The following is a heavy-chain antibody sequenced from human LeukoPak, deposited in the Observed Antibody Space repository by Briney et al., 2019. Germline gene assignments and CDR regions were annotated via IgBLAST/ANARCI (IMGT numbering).Heavy chain of an antibody. CDR2: IIPILGIA. J-gene: IGHJ3*02. CDR1: GGTFSNYA. CDR3: ARDSLGEQQLADAFDI. Sequence: RASVKVSCKASGGTFSNYAISWVRQAPGQGLEWMGRIIPILGIANYAQKFQGRVMITADKSTSTAYMELSSLRSEDTAVYYCARDSLGEQQLADAFDIWGQGTMVTVSS. D-gene: IGHD6-13*01. V-gene: IGHV1-69*04.